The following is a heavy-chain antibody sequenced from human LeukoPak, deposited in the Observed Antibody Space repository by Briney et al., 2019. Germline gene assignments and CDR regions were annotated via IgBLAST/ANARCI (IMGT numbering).Heavy chain of an antibody. D-gene: IGHD3-10*01. CDR2: IYYSGST. J-gene: IGHJ3*02. V-gene: IGHV4-59*01. Sequence: KPSETLSLTCTVSGGSISSYYWSWIRQPPGKGLEWIGYIYYSGSTNYNPSLKSRATISVDTSKNQFSLKLSSVTAADTAVYYCARAMGGLDAFGIWGQGTMVTVSS. CDR1: GGSISSYY. CDR3: ARAMGGLDAFGI.